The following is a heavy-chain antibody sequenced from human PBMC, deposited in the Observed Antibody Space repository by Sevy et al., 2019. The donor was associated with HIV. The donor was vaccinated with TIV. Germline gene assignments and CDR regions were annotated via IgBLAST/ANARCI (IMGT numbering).Heavy chain of an antibody. D-gene: IGHD1-26*01. CDR1: GGSITSLY. CDR3: AGENAWGRGYS. CDR2: IYYKGHI. Sequence: SETLSLTCTVSGGSITSLYWNWIRQPPGKGLKWIANIYYKGHINYNPSLKSRVTLSLDTSKNQFSRRLSSVTAADTAMYYCAGENAWGRGYSWGQGTLVTVSS. V-gene: IGHV4-59*08. J-gene: IGHJ4*02.